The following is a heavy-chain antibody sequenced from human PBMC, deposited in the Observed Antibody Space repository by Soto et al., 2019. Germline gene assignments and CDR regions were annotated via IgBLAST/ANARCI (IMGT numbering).Heavy chain of an antibody. J-gene: IGHJ6*02. CDR3: VKERYGQLWLEDYGMDV. V-gene: IGHV3-30*18. D-gene: IGHD5-18*01. CDR2: ISYDASDK. CDR1: AFTFSSYR. Sequence: QVQLVESGGGVVQPGRSLRLSCAASAFTFSSYRIHWDRQAPGKGLDWVAVISYDASDKYYADSVKGRFTISRDNSKNTLYLQMNSLRAEDTAVYYCVKERYGQLWLEDYGMDVWGQGTTVTVSS.